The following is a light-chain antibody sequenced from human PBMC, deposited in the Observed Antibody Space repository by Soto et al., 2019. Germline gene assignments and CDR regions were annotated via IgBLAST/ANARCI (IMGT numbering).Light chain of an antibody. Sequence: QSALTQPRSVSGSPGQSVTISCTGTSSDVGGYDFVSWYQQYPGKAPKVMIYEVTKRPPGVPDRFSGSKSGNTASLTISGLQAEDEADYYCCSNAGSYTLLFGEGTKLTVL. CDR3: CSNAGSYTLL. J-gene: IGLJ2*01. CDR2: EVT. CDR1: SSDVGGYDF. V-gene: IGLV2-11*01.